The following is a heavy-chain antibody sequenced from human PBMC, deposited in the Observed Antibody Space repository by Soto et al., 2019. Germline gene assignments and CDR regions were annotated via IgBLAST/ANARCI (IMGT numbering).Heavy chain of an antibody. CDR3: ATDSTGYYSDAFDV. J-gene: IGHJ3*01. Sequence: QLQESGPGLVKPSETLSLTCTVSGAAMSSYYWSWVRQSPGQGLEWIGYIYNTGTTDYNPSLKSRVTISVERSKFQFSLKFTSVTAADTAVYYCATDSTGYYSDAFDVWGQGARVIVSS. CDR2: IYNTGTT. D-gene: IGHD3-22*01. CDR1: GAAMSSYY. V-gene: IGHV4-59*03.